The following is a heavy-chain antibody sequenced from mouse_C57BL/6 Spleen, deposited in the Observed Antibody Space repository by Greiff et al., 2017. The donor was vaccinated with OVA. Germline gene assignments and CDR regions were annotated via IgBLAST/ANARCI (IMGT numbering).Heavy chain of an antibody. Sequence: DVKLVESEGGLVQPGSSMKLSCTASGFTFSDYYMAWVRQVPEKGLEWVANINYDGSSTYYLDSLKSRFIISRDNAKNILYLQMSSLKSEDTATYYCAREDSKGYFDVWGTGTTVTVSS. J-gene: IGHJ1*03. V-gene: IGHV5-16*01. D-gene: IGHD2-5*01. CDR3: AREDSKGYFDV. CDR2: INYDGSST. CDR1: GFTFSDYY.